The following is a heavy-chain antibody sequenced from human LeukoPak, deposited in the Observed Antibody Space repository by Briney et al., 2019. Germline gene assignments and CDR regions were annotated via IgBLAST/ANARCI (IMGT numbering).Heavy chain of an antibody. CDR3: AKDRSGYYDAFDI. CDR1: GFTFSSYG. Sequence: GRSLRLSCAASGFTFSSYGMHWVRQAPGKGLEWVAVISYDGSNKYYADSVKGRFTISRDNSKNTLYLQMNSLRAEDTAVYYCAKDRSGYYDAFDIWGQGTMVTVSS. V-gene: IGHV3-30*18. D-gene: IGHD3-22*01. J-gene: IGHJ3*02. CDR2: ISYDGSNK.